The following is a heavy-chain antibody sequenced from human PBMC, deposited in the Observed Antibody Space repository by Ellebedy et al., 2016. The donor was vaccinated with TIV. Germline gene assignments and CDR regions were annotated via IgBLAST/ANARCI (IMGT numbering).Heavy chain of an antibody. V-gene: IGHV3-43*02. Sequence: GESLKISCAASGFTFDDYAMHWVRQAPGKGLEWVSLISGDGGSTYYADSVKGRFTISRDNSKNSLYLQMNSLRTEDTALYYCAKDCGQLPQTVEGVPAAMFYYYGMDVWGQGTTVTVSS. CDR3: AKDCGQLPQTVEGVPAAMFYYYGMDV. J-gene: IGHJ6*02. CDR2: ISGDGGST. D-gene: IGHD2-2*01. CDR1: GFTFDDYA.